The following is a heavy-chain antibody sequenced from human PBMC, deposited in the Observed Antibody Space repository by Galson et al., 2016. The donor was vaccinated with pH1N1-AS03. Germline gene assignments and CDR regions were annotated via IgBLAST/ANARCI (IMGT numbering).Heavy chain of an antibody. J-gene: IGHJ3*01. Sequence: SLRLSCAASGFTLGSYGMFWVRQAPDKGREWVGYVREDGSPATHAGSVKGRFTISRDNSKNTVFLAMNSLRPEDTAIYYCAKSEGWWAFYVWGQGTMVTVSS. CDR3: AKSEGWWAFYV. CDR1: GFTLGSYG. V-gene: IGHV3-30*02. D-gene: IGHD2-8*02. CDR2: VREDGSPA.